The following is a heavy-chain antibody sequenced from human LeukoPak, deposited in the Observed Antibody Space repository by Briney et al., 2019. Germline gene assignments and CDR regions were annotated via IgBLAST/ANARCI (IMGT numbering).Heavy chain of an antibody. CDR3: ARGRVVRYDFWSGEENWFDP. CDR1: GGSISSGGYS. CDR2: IYHSGST. Sequence: SETLSLTCAVSGGSISSGGYSWSWIRQPPGKGLEWIGYIYHSGSTYYNPSLKSRVTMSVDRSKNQFSLKLSSVTAADTAVYYCARGRVVRYDFWSGEENWFDPWGQGTLVTVSS. J-gene: IGHJ5*02. D-gene: IGHD3-3*01. V-gene: IGHV4-30-2*01.